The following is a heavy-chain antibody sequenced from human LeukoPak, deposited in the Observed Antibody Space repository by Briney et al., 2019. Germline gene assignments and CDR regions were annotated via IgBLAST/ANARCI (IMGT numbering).Heavy chain of an antibody. CDR3: ARDDSSSHYYYYMDV. D-gene: IGHD6-6*01. J-gene: IGHJ6*03. CDR2: IYYSGST. Sequence: SETLSLTCTVSGGSISSSSYYWGWIRQPPGKGLEWIGSIYYSGSTYYNPSLKSRVTISVDTSKNQFSLKLSSVTAADTAVYYCARDDSSSHYYYYMDVWGKGTTVTVSS. CDR1: GGSISSSSYY. V-gene: IGHV4-39*07.